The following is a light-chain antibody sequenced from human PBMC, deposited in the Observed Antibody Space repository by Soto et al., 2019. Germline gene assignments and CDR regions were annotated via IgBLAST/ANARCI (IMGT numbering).Light chain of an antibody. J-gene: IGKJ4*01. V-gene: IGKV2D-29*01. Sequence: VLTQTPLSLSVTPGQPASMSCMSSQSLLHRDGKTYLYWYLQKPGQPPQLLIYEVSNRFSGVPDGFSASGSGTDFTLKISRVEAEDVGVYYCMQDVELPFTFGGGTKVDIK. CDR3: MQDVELPFT. CDR2: EVS. CDR1: QSLLHRDGKTY.